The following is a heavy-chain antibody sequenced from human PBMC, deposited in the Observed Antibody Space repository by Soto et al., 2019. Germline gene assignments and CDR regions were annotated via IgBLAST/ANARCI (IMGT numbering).Heavy chain of an antibody. V-gene: IGHV3-7*05. CDR2: IKEDGSEK. CDR1: GITFSDYW. D-gene: IGHD3-10*01. J-gene: IGHJ4*02. CDR3: ARDYNREFDY. Sequence: GGTLRLSCAASGITFSDYWMSWVRQAPGKGLEWVANIKEDGSEKYYVDSVKGRFTISRDNAKNSLYMQMNSLRAEDTAVYYCARDYNREFDYWGQGTPVTVSS.